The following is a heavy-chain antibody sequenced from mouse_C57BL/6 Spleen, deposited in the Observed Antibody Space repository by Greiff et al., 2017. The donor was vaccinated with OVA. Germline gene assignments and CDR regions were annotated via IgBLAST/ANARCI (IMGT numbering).Heavy chain of an antibody. Sequence: QVQLQQSGTELVKPGASVKLSCKASGYTFTSYWMHWVKQRPGQGLEWIGNINPSNGGTNYNEKFKSKATLTVDKSSSTAYMQLSSLTSEDSAVYYCARSPYYYGSSYWYFDVWGTGTTVTVSS. D-gene: IGHD1-1*01. CDR2: INPSNGGT. CDR3: ARSPYYYGSSYWYFDV. V-gene: IGHV1-53*01. CDR1: GYTFTSYW. J-gene: IGHJ1*03.